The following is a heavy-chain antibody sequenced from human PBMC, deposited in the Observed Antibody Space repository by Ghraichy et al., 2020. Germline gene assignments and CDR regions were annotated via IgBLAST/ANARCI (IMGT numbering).Heavy chain of an antibody. CDR2: VYYTGST. Sequence: SETLSLTCTVSGGSISSTSYYWSWIRQPPGKGLEWIGSVYYTGSTHYNPSLKSRVTISADTSKKQFSLKLSSVTAADTAVYYCARDLSRYDFWSGYYRADYYYGMDVWGPGTTVTVSS. V-gene: IGHV4-39*07. J-gene: IGHJ6*02. D-gene: IGHD3-3*01. CDR1: GGSISSTSYY. CDR3: ARDLSRYDFWSGYYRADYYYGMDV.